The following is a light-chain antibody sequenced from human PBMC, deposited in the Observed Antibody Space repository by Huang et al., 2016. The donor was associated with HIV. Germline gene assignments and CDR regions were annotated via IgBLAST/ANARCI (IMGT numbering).Light chain of an antibody. J-gene: IGKJ2*01. CDR2: DAT. Sequence: DLQMTQSPSTLSASVGDRVTITCRASQSVSSRLAWYQQRPGKAPKLLIYDATGLGSGVPSTFSGSGSGTDFTLTISNLQPDNFATYYCQQYKSYPYTFGQGTKLEI. CDR1: QSVSSR. V-gene: IGKV1-5*01. CDR3: QQYKSYPYT.